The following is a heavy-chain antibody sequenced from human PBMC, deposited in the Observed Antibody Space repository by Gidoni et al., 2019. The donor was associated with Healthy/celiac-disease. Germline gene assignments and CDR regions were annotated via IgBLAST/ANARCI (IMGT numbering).Heavy chain of an antibody. CDR3: ARARFLSPHDAFDI. V-gene: IGHV3-33*01. CDR1: GFTFSSYG. J-gene: IGHJ3*02. CDR2: IWYDGSNK. Sequence: QVQLVESGGGVVQPGRSLRLSCAASGFTFSSYGMHWVRQAPGKGLEWVAVIWYDGSNKYYADSVKSRFTISRDNSKNTLYLQMNSLRAEDTAVYYCARARFLSPHDAFDIWGQGTMVTVSS.